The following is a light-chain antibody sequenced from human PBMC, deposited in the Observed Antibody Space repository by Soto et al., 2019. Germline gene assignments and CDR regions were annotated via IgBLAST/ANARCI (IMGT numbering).Light chain of an antibody. CDR2: GAS. J-gene: IGKJ5*01. Sequence: IVLTQSPATLSLSPGERASLSCGAIQSLSSNFLAWYQQKPGQAPRLLIYGASSRATGIPDRFSGSGSGTDFTLTISSLEPEDFAVYYCQQRSNWPPITFGQGTRLEIK. CDR3: QQRSNWPPIT. CDR1: QSLSSN. V-gene: IGKV3D-20*02.